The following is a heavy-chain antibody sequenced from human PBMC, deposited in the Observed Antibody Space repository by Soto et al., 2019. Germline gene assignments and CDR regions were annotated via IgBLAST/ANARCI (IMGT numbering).Heavy chain of an antibody. Sequence: PGESLKISCKGSGYSFAGYWITWVRQKPGKGLEWMGRIDPSDSQTYYSPSFRGHVTISATKSITTVFLQWSSLRASDTAMYYCARLGGYSYGSLYYYYYGMDVWGQGTTVTVSS. CDR2: IDPSDSQT. CDR1: GYSFAGYW. V-gene: IGHV5-10-1*01. CDR3: ARLGGYSYGSLYYYYYGMDV. J-gene: IGHJ6*02. D-gene: IGHD5-18*01.